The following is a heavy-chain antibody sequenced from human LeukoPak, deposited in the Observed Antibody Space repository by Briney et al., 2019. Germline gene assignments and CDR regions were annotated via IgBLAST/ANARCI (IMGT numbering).Heavy chain of an antibody. CDR1: GFAFSNFA. CDR3: AREKFDS. V-gene: IGHV3-30*14. Sequence: GGSLRLSCAASGFAFSNFAMHWVRQAPGKGLEWVAVVSYEGTIKYYSDSAKGRFTISRDNSNSLISLQMDNLTTEDTAVYYCAREKFDSWGQGTLVIVSP. CDR2: VSYEGTIK. J-gene: IGHJ5*01.